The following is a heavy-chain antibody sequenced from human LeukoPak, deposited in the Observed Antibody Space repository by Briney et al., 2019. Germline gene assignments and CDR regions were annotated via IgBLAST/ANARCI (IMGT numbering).Heavy chain of an antibody. Sequence: GGSLRLSCAASGFTFSNAWMSWVRQAPGKGLEWVSVMYSGGSTHYADSVKGRFTISRDSSKNTLYLQMNNLRAEDTAVYYCAKLSGDGLPPFDDWGQGTLVTVSS. D-gene: IGHD5-24*01. CDR3: AKLSGDGLPPFDD. V-gene: IGHV3-66*04. CDR2: MYSGGST. J-gene: IGHJ4*02. CDR1: GFTFSNAW.